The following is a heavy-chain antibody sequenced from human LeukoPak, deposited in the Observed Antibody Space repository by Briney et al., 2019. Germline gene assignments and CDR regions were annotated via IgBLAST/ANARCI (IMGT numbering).Heavy chain of an antibody. D-gene: IGHD2-2*01. J-gene: IGHJ4*02. CDR1: GFTFSSYS. CDR3: ARDEIPAAYSDY. V-gene: IGHV3-48*02. Sequence: GGSLRLSCAASGFTFSSYSMNWVRQAPGKGRGWVSYISSSSSTIYYAESVKGRFTISRENAKNSLYLQMNSLRDEDTAVYYCARDEIPAAYSDYWGQGTLVTVSS. CDR2: ISSSSSTI.